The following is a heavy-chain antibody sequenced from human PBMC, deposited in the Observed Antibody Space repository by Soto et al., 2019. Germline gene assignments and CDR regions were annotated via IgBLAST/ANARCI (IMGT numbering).Heavy chain of an antibody. CDR3: VKGTIFGVAVRHLDS. V-gene: IGHV3-9*01. CDR2: INWNSGSI. Sequence: EMQLTESGGGLVQPGRSLTLSCAASGFTFGNYAMHWVRQAPGKGLEWVSGINWNSGSIGYVESVKGRFSISRDNAKNSLYLQMNSLRPEDTALYYCVKGTIFGVAVRHLDSWGQGSHVWVSS. J-gene: IGHJ4*02. D-gene: IGHD6-19*01. CDR1: GFTFGNYA.